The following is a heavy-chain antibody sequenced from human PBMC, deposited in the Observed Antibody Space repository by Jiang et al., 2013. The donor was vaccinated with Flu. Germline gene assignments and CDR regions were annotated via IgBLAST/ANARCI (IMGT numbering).Heavy chain of an antibody. CDR3: ATGYSSSWYRPYFDY. V-gene: IGHV1-24*01. Sequence: SGAEVKKPGASVKVSCKVSGYTLTELSMHWVRQAPGKGLEWMGGITPIIGTTHYAQKFQGRVTITADGSTSTASMGLTRLRSDDTAVYYCATGYSSSWYRPYFDYWGQGTLVTVSS. CDR2: ITPIIGTT. D-gene: IGHD6-13*01. CDR1: GYTLTELS. J-gene: IGHJ4*02.